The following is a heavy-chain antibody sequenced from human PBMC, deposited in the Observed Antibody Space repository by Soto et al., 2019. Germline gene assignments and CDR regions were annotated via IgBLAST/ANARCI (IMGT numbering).Heavy chain of an antibody. J-gene: IGHJ6*01. CDR1: PRSCSIRSLN. V-gene: IGHV4-30-2*01. CDR3: ASAPGGPSPLWEV. Sequence: PSPTLSLTCPLAPRSCSIRSLNCIWIRQPPGKGLEWLGFIYYSGGTYYNPSLKSRVSLSVDRFKNQVSLSLPSVTAAAAAMYFCASAPGGPSPLWEVWGRGTRV. D-gene: IGHD3-10*01. CDR2: IYYSGGT.